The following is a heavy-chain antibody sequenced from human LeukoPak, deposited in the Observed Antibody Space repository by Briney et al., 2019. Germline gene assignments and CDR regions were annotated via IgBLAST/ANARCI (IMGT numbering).Heavy chain of an antibody. CDR2: IETGGAST. D-gene: IGHD3-10*01. CDR1: GFTFSSYG. Sequence: GGSLRLSCAASGFTFSSYGMSWVRQAPGKGLEWVSAIETGGASTYYADSVKGRFSISRDNSKNTLYLQMNSLRAEDTAVYYCARGEYGSGSYHIDYWGQGTLVTVSS. J-gene: IGHJ4*02. V-gene: IGHV3-23*05. CDR3: ARGEYGSGSYHIDY.